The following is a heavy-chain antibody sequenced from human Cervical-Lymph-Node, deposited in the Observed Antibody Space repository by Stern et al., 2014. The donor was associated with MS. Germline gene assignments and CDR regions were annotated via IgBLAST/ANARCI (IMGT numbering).Heavy chain of an antibody. V-gene: IGHV1-69*01. D-gene: IGHD6-13*01. CDR2: IFPVFGTP. CDR3: ALSSETSDRWYSLGYDL. Sequence: MQLAESGAEVTNLGSLVKVTCKASGGTFSKVPSSWARHAPGLGLECMGGIFPVFGTPTFAQEFRGRVTIPADVSTSTVYMELSSLRSDDTAVYYCALSSETSDRWYSLGYDLWGQGTLVTVSS. J-gene: IGHJ5*02. CDR1: GGTFSKVP.